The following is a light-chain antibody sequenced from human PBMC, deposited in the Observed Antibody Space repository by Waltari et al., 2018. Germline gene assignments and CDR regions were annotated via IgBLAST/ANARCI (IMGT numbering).Light chain of an antibody. CDR1: NSNVGSYNL. CDR2: EGN. Sequence: QSALTQLASVSGSPGQSITISCTGFNSNVGSYNLVSWYQKHPGKAPKLLIYEGNRRPSGVSNRFAGSKSDNTASLTLSGLQAEDEADYYCCSNVGSSVFFGGGTKLTVL. CDR3: CSNVGSSVF. V-gene: IGLV2-23*03. J-gene: IGLJ2*01.